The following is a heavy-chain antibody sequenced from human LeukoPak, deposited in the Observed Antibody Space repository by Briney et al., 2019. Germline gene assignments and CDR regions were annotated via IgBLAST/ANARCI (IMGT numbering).Heavy chain of an antibody. V-gene: IGHV3-7*01. CDR2: IKQDGSEK. CDR1: GFTFSSYW. D-gene: IGHD3-22*01. Sequence: TGGSLRLSCAASGFTFSSYWMSWVRQAPGKGLEWVANIKQDGSEKYYVDSVKGRFTISRDNAKNSLYLQMNSLRAEDTAVYYCARHSPYYYDRSGDHAFDIWGQGTMVTVSS. CDR3: ARHSPYYYDRSGDHAFDI. J-gene: IGHJ3*02.